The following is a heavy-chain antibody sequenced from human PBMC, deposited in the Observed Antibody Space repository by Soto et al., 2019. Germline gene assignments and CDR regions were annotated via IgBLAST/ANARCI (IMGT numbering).Heavy chain of an antibody. CDR3: AKDRGSSLYHWFDP. CDR1: GGSISSGGYY. V-gene: IGHV4-31*03. D-gene: IGHD6-13*01. Sequence: PSETLSLTCTVSGGSISSGGYYWSWIRQHPGKGLEWIGYIYYSGSTYYNPSLKSRVTISVDTSKNQFSLKLSSVRADDTAVYYCAKDRGSSLYHWFDPWGQGTLVTVSS. J-gene: IGHJ5*02. CDR2: IYYSGST.